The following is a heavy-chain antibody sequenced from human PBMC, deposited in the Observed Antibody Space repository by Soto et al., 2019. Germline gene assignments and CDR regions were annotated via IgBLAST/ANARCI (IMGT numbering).Heavy chain of an antibody. CDR2: ISSSSSTI. D-gene: IGHD3-10*01. J-gene: IGHJ6*02. V-gene: IGHV3-48*02. CDR3: PRDHRGDYYYDGMDV. CDR1: GFTFSSYS. Sequence: EVQLVESGGGLVQPGGSLRLSCAASGFTFSSYSMNWVRQAPGKGLEWVSYISSSSSTIYYADSVKGRFTISRDNAKNKLYLKMNSLGDEDTDVYYWPRDHRGDYYYDGMDVWGQGTTVTVSS.